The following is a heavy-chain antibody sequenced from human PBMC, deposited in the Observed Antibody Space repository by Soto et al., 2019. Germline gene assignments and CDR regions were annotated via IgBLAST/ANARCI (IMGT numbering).Heavy chain of an antibody. CDR1: GGSFSGYY. V-gene: IGHV4-34*01. Sequence: ETLSLTCAVYGGSFSGYYWSWIRQPPGKGLEWIGEINHSGSTNYNPSLKSRVTISVDTSKNQFSLKLSSVTAADTAVYYCARGRYSSSSFDYWGQGTLVTVSS. CDR2: INHSGST. D-gene: IGHD6-6*01. J-gene: IGHJ4*02. CDR3: ARGRYSSSSFDY.